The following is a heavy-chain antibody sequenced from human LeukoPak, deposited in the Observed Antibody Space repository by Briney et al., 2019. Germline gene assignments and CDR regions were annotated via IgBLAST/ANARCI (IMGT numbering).Heavy chain of an antibody. CDR2: IWYDGSNK. Sequence: GGSLRLSCAASGFTFSSYGMHWVRQAPGKGLEWVVVIWYDGSNKYYADSVKGRFTISRDNSKNTLYLQMNSLRAEDTAVYYCAREAISYFDYWGQGTLVTVSS. CDR1: GFTFSSYG. CDR3: AREAISYFDY. J-gene: IGHJ4*02. V-gene: IGHV3-33*01.